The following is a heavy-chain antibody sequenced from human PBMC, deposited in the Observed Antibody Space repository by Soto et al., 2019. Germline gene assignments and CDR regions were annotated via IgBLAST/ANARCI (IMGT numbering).Heavy chain of an antibody. CDR2: IYYIGST. J-gene: IGHJ6*02. CDR1: GGSISSSSYY. CDR3: ARLGRQQLDYYYRMDV. Sequence: SETLSLTCTVSGGSISSSSYYWGWIRQPPGKGLEWIGSIYYIGSTYYNPSLKSRVTISVDTSKNQFSLKLSSVTAADTAVYYCARLGRQQLDYYYRMDVWGQAPTVTDPS. V-gene: IGHV4-39*01. D-gene: IGHD6-13*01.